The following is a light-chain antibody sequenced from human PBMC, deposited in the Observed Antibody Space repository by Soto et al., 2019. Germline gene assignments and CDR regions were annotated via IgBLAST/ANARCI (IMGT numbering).Light chain of an antibody. Sequence: QSALTQPPSASGSPGHSVTISCTGTSSDVGRYNFVSWYQQHPGKAPKLMIFEVTKRPSGVPDRFSGSKSGNTASLTVSGLQAEDEADYYCSPLAGDYNNHYVFGTGTKVTVL. J-gene: IGLJ1*01. V-gene: IGLV2-8*01. CDR2: EVT. CDR3: SPLAGDYNNHYV. CDR1: SSDVGRYNF.